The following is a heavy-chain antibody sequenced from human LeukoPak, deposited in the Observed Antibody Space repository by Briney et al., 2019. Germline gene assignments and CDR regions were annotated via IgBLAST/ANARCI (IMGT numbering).Heavy chain of an antibody. V-gene: IGHV4-59*01. Sequence: PSETLPLTCTVSGGSISSYYWSWIRQPPGKGLEWIGYIYYSGSTNYNPSLKSRVTISVDTSKNQFSLKLSSVTAADTAVYYCARGAQLLYGGAFDIWGQGTMVTVSS. D-gene: IGHD2-2*02. J-gene: IGHJ3*02. CDR1: GGSISSYY. CDR3: ARGAQLLYGGAFDI. CDR2: IYYSGST.